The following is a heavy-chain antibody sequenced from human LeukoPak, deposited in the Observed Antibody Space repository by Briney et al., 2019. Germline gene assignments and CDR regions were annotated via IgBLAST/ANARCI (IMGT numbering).Heavy chain of an antibody. CDR2: IHPHGIF. D-gene: IGHD5-24*01. V-gene: IGHV4-34*01. CDR1: GGSCDDYY. J-gene: IGHJ5*02. CDR3: ARGRDRSKAGDL. Sequence: PSETLSLTCDVSGGSCDDYYCSWIRQPPGKGLEWIGEIHPHGIFYYNSSLMSRVTISIDTSKSQFSLRLTSVTAADTAFYYCARGRDRSKAGDLWGHGSLVTVSS.